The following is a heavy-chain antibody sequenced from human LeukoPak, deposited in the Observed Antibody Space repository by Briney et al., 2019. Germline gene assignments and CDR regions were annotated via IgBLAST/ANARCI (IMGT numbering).Heavy chain of an antibody. CDR3: ARADGYTRYFQH. CDR2: IYYSGST. V-gene: IGHV4-39*01. CDR1: GGSIGSSNYY. J-gene: IGHJ1*01. D-gene: IGHD5-24*01. Sequence: PSETLSLTCTVSGGSIGSSNYYWGWIRQPPGKGLEWIGSIYYSGSTYYNPSLKSRVTISVDTSKNQFSLKLSSVTAADTAVYYCARADGYTRYFQHWGQGTLVTVSS.